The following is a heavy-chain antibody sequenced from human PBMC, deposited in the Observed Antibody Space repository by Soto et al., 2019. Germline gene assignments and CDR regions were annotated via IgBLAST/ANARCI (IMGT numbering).Heavy chain of an antibody. CDR3: VRDFGDLHDFWSGSDY. J-gene: IGHJ4*02. CDR1: GYSINSGYY. Sequence: SETLSLTCAVSGYSINSGYYWGWIRQSPGKGLEWIGSVFHSGTTYSTPSLKTRLTISVDTSKNQFSLDLNAVTAADTAVYYCVRDFGDLHDFWSGSDYWGQGIPVTL. V-gene: IGHV4-38-2*02. CDR2: VFHSGTT. D-gene: IGHD3-3*01.